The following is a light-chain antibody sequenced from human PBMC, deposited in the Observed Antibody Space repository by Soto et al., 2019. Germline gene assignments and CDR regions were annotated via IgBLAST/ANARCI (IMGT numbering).Light chain of an antibody. CDR2: EVS. V-gene: IGLV2-14*01. CDR3: SSYTSTSTLVV. J-gene: IGLJ1*01. Sequence: QPVLTQPASVSGSPGQSITISCTGTRSDVGGYNYVSWYQQHPGKAPKLMIFEVSNRSSGVSNRFSGSKSGNTASLTISGLQAADEADYYCSSYTSTSTLVVFGTGTKLTVL. CDR1: RSDVGGYNY.